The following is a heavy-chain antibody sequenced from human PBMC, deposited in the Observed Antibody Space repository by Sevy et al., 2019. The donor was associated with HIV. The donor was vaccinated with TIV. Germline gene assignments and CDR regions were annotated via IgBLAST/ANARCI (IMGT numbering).Heavy chain of an antibody. CDR3: AQSGYGSGSIHYYYYMDV. CDR1: GFTFSSYS. D-gene: IGHD3-10*01. V-gene: IGHV3-21*01. Sequence: GGSLRLSCAASGFTFSSYSMNWVRQAPGKGLEWVSSISSSSSYIYYADSVKGRFTISRDNAKNSLYLQMNSLRAEDTAVYYCAQSGYGSGSIHYYYYMDVWGKGTTVTVSS. J-gene: IGHJ6*03. CDR2: ISSSSSYI.